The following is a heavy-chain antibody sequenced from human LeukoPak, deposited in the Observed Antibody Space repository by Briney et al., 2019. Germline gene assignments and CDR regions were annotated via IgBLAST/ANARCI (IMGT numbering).Heavy chain of an antibody. J-gene: IGHJ4*02. CDR1: GFTFSNAW. CDR3: TTDVDYYGSGSYLSVDY. CDR2: IKSKTDGGTT. Sequence: RGSLRLSCAASGFTFSNAWMSWVRQAPGKGLEWVGRIKSKTDGGTTDYAAPVKGRFTISRDDSKNTLYLQMNSLKTEDTAVYYCTTDVDYYGSGSYLSVDYWGQGTLVTVSS. D-gene: IGHD3-10*01. V-gene: IGHV3-15*01.